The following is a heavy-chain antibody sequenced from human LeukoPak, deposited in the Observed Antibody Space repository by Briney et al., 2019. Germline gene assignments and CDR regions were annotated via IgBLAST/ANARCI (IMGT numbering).Heavy chain of an antibody. Sequence: GGSLRLSCAPSGFTFSSYSMNWVRQAPGKGLEWVSSISSSSSYIYYAGSVKGRFTISRDNAKNSLYPQMNSLRAEDTAVYYCASTVEMATRGPFDYWGQGTLVTVSS. D-gene: IGHD5-24*01. CDR2: ISSSSSYI. J-gene: IGHJ4*02. V-gene: IGHV3-21*01. CDR1: GFTFSSYS. CDR3: ASTVEMATRGPFDY.